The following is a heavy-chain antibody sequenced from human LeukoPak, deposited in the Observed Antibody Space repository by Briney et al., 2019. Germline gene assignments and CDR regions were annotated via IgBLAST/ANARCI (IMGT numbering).Heavy chain of an antibody. CDR2: IHYTRST. CDR3: ARGVTMIVVVIHDWYFDL. Sequence: PSETLSLTCTVSGGSISSSSYYWGWIRQPPGKGLEWIGSIHYTRSTYYNPSLKSRVTISVDTSKNQFSLKLTSVTAADTAVYYCARGVTMIVVVIHDWYFDLWGRGTLVTVSS. CDR1: GGSISSSSYY. D-gene: IGHD3-22*01. J-gene: IGHJ2*01. V-gene: IGHV4-39*01.